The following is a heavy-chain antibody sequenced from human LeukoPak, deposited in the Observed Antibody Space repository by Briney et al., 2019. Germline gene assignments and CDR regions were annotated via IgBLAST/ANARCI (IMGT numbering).Heavy chain of an antibody. CDR3: ARGRTLVRGIIIRGDY. J-gene: IGHJ4*02. V-gene: IGHV1-2*02. CDR1: GYTFIDYY. CDR2: INPKSGGT. D-gene: IGHD3-10*01. Sequence: GASVKVSCKASGYTFIDYYMHWVRQAPGQGLEWMGGINPKSGGTNYAQKFQGRVTMTWDTSINTAYMELSRLRSDDTAVYYCARGRTLVRGIIIRGDYWGQGTLVTVSS.